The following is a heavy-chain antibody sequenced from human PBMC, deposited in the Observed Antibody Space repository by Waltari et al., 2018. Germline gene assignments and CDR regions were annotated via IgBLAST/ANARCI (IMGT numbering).Heavy chain of an antibody. J-gene: IGHJ6*03. CDR1: GGTFSGSA. D-gene: IGHD3-16*01. V-gene: IGHV1-69*01. Sequence: QVQLVQSGAEVKKPGSSVKVSCKASGGTFSGSAISWVGPGPGPGVEWVGGIIPIFGTANDAQKFQGRVTITEDESTSTAYMELSSLRSEDTAVYYCARGAYTKHPHLGYYYYMDVWGKGTTVTVSS. CDR3: ARGAYTKHPHLGYYYYMDV. CDR2: IIPIFGTA.